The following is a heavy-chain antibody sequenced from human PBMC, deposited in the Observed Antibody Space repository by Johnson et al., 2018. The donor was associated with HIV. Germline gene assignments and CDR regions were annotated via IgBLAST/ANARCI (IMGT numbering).Heavy chain of an antibody. Sequence: VQLVESGGGLGQPGGSLRLSCAASGFTFSRYAMSWVRQVPGKGLEWVSAISGSGAITYYADSVKGRFTISRDNSKDTLYLQMNSLRAEDTAVYYCASIPPPKLDGAFDIWGQGTMVTVSS. J-gene: IGHJ3*02. V-gene: IGHV3-23*04. CDR2: ISGSGAIT. D-gene: IGHD5-24*01. CDR3: ASIPPPKLDGAFDI. CDR1: GFTFSRYA.